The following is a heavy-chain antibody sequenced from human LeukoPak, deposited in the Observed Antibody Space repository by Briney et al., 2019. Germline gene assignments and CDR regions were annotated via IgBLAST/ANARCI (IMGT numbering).Heavy chain of an antibody. CDR1: GFTFSSYG. CDR3: AKDRVGALLYFDS. V-gene: IGHV3-23*01. CDR2: ISGSGEST. D-gene: IGHD1-26*01. Sequence: GGSLRLSCAASGFTFSSYGMNWVRQAPGKGLEWVSAISGSGESTYYADSVKGRFTISRDSSKNTLYLQMNSLRAEDTAVYSCAKDRVGALLYFDSWGQGILVTVSS. J-gene: IGHJ4*02.